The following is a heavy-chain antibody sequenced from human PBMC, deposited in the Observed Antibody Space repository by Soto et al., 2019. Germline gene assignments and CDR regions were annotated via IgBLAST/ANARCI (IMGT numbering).Heavy chain of an antibody. CDR1: DGSIGSSSYY. Sequence: SETQCDTCSVADGSIGSSSYYWGWIRQPPGKGLEWIGSIYYSGSTYYNPSPKSRVTISVDTSKNQFSLKLSSVTAADTAVYYCARHGGYCSSTSCYRGLLNWFDPWGQGTLVTVSS. CDR3: ARHGGYCSSTSCYRGLLNWFDP. J-gene: IGHJ5*02. V-gene: IGHV4-39*01. D-gene: IGHD2-2*01. CDR2: IYYSGST.